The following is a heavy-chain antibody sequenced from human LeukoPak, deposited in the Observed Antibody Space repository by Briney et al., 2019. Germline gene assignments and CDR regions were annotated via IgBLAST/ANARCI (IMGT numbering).Heavy chain of an antibody. D-gene: IGHD2-2*01. CDR3: AKTHSTVVVPAAPADY. J-gene: IGHJ4*02. Sequence: PGGSLRLSCAASGFTFSSYGMHWVRQAPGKGLEWVAVISYDGSNKYYADSVKGRFTIFRDNSKNTLYLQMNSLRAEDTAVYYCAKTHSTVVVPAAPADYWGQGTLVTVSS. V-gene: IGHV3-30*18. CDR2: ISYDGSNK. CDR1: GFTFSSYG.